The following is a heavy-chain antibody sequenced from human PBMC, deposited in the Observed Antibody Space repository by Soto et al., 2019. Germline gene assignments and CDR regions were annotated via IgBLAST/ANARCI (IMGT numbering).Heavy chain of an antibody. CDR3: AKETSIVIGWIYY. Sequence: GGSLRLSCAASGFTFSSYAMSWVRQAPGKGLERVSAISGSGGSTYYADSVKGRFTISRDNSKNTLYLQMNSLRAEDTAVYYFAKETSIVIGWIYYWGQGTLVTVSS. D-gene: IGHD5-12*01. CDR1: GFTFSSYA. V-gene: IGHV3-23*01. CDR2: ISGSGGST. J-gene: IGHJ4*02.